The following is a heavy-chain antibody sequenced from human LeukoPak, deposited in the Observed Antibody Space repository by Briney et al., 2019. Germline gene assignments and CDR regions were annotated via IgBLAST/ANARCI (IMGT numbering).Heavy chain of an antibody. D-gene: IGHD3-10*01. Sequence: RASVKVSCKASGYTFTGYYMHWVRQAPGQGLEGMGWINPNSGGTNYAQKFQGRVTMTRDTSISTDYMELSSLRFEDTAVYYCARGSSRSFDIWGLGTMVTVSS. CDR3: ARGSSRSFDI. V-gene: IGHV1-2*02. CDR1: GYTFTGYY. J-gene: IGHJ3*02. CDR2: INPNSGGT.